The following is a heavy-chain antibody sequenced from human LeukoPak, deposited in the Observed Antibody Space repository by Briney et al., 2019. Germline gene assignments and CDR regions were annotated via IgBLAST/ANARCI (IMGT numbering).Heavy chain of an antibody. CDR3: ARDSLKLERRRGDWFDP. Sequence: SQTLSLTCAISGDSVSSNSAAWNWSRQSPSRGLEWLGRTYYRSKLYNDYAVSVKSRITINPDTSKNQFSLQLNSVTPEATAVYYCARDSLKLERRRGDWFDPWGQGTLVTVSS. CDR1: GDSVSSNSAA. V-gene: IGHV6-1*01. J-gene: IGHJ5*02. D-gene: IGHD1-1*01. CDR2: TYYRSKLYN.